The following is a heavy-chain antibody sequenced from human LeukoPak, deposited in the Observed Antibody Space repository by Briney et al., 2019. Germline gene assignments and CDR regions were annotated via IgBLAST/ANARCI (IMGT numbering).Heavy chain of an antibody. Sequence: GAPVKVSCKASGYTFTGYYMHWVRQAPGQGLEWMGWINPNSGGTNYAQKFQGRVTMTRDTSISTAYMELSRLRSDDTAVYYCARVLAVAGTALGYWGQGTLVTVSS. V-gene: IGHV1-2*02. CDR3: ARVLAVAGTALGY. D-gene: IGHD6-19*01. CDR2: INPNSGGT. CDR1: GYTFTGYY. J-gene: IGHJ4*02.